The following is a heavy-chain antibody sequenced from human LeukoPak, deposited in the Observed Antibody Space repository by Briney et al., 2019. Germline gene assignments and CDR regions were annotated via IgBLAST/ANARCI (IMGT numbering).Heavy chain of an antibody. D-gene: IGHD3-10*01. V-gene: IGHV4-39*07. CDR2: IFYSGST. CDR1: GGSISTSNYY. Sequence: SETLSLTCTVSGGSISTSNYYWGWIRQPPGKGLEWIGNIFYSGSTYYSPSLRSRVTISLDTSRNQFSLKLSSVTAADTAVYYCARDSPYYYGSGSATYYMDVWGKGTTVTISS. J-gene: IGHJ6*03. CDR3: ARDSPYYYGSGSATYYMDV.